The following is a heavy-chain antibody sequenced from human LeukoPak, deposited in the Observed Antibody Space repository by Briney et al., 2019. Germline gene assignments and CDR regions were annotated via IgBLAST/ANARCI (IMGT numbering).Heavy chain of an antibody. CDR2: IRYDGSNK. D-gene: IGHD2-15*01. V-gene: IGHV3-30*02. J-gene: IGHJ4*02. CDR3: AKVVVVAATFHY. CDR1: GFTFSSYG. Sequence: PGGSLRLSCAASGFTFSSYGMHWVRQAPGKGLEWVAFIRYDGSNKYYADSVKGRFTISGDNSKNTLYLQMNSLRAEDTAVYYCAKVVVVAATFHYWGQGTLVTVSS.